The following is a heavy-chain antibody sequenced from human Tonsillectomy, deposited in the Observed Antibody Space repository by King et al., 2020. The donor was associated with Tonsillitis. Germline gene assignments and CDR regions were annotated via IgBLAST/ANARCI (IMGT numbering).Heavy chain of an antibody. J-gene: IGHJ4*02. CDR2: INWNGGST. CDR1: GFSFGEYG. D-gene: IGHD3-16*02. Sequence: VQLVESGGNVVRPGGSLRLSCAASGFSFGEYGMSWVRQAPGKGLEWVSGINWNGGSTGYADSVKGRFTISRDDAKNSLYLQMNSLRAEDTALYYCARSDYIWASYRSTLDYWGQGTLVTVSS. CDR3: ARSDYIWASYRSTLDY. V-gene: IGHV3-20*04.